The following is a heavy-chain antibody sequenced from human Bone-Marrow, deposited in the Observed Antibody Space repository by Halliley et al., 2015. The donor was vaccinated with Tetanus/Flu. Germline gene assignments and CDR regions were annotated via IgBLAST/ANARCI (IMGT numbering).Heavy chain of an antibody. D-gene: IGHD6-13*01. Sequence: TLSLTCTVSGASISSGDSYWNWIRQFPGKGLEWIGCIHYSGSTFYSPSLKSRLTLSVNTSKNQFSLEVTPVTAADTALYYCARGLRAAGLLDSWGPGTLVSVSS. J-gene: IGHJ4*02. CDR1: GASISSGDSY. CDR2: IHYSGST. V-gene: IGHV4-31*03. CDR3: ARGLRAAGLLDS.